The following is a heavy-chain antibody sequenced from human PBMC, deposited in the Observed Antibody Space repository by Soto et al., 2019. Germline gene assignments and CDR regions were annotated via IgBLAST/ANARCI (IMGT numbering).Heavy chain of an antibody. Sequence: EVQLLESGGGLVQPGGSLRLSCATSEFTFDNYAVSWVRQAPGKGLEWVSFISGSGDYTYYADSVRGRFTISRDNSQNTLYLQMNGLRAEDTAMYFCASPVTTGIYFDSWGQGTLVTVSS. CDR1: EFTFDNYA. CDR3: ASPVTTGIYFDS. J-gene: IGHJ4*02. CDR2: ISGSGDYT. V-gene: IGHV3-23*01. D-gene: IGHD4-17*01.